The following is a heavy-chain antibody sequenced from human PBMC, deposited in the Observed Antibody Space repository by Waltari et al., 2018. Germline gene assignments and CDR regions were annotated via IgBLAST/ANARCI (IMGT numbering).Heavy chain of an antibody. CDR1: GYTFHDYY. V-gene: IGHV1-69-2*01. CDR2: VDHEDGDT. Sequence: EVQLVQSGAEVKKPGATVKISCKVSGYTFHDYYMHWVQQAPGKGLEWMGRVDHEDGDTTYAEKFQGRVTITGETSTDTAYMERSSLRAEDTAGYYCARDKGGRSGWPTALGYWGQGTLVTVSS. CDR3: ARDKGGRSGWPTALGY. J-gene: IGHJ4*02. D-gene: IGHD3-3*01.